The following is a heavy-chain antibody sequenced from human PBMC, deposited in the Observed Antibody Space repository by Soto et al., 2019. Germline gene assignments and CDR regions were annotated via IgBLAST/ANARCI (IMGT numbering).Heavy chain of an antibody. Sequence: EVRLVESGGGLIQPGGSLRLSCAASELTLSSNYMTWVRQAPGKGLEWVSLIYSDGRTYHADSVKGRFTISRDDFRNTVYRQMNSLRAEDTAVYYCARAYGAGSYFCDYWGQGTPVTVSS. CDR3: ARAYGAGSYFCDY. J-gene: IGHJ4*02. CDR2: IYSDGRT. V-gene: IGHV3-53*01. D-gene: IGHD3-10*01. CDR1: ELTLSSNY.